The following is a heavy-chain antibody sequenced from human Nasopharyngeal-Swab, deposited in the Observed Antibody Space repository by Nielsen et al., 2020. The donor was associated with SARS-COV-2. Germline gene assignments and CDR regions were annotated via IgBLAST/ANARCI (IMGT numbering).Heavy chain of an antibody. CDR3: ARGRPLGGYYFGYFDY. CDR1: GFTFSSYW. Sequence: GESLKISCAASGFTFSSYWMSWVRQAPGKGLEWVANIKQDGSELSYLDSVKGRFTISRDNAKNSLYLQMNSLRAEDTAVYFCARGRPLGGYYFGYFDYWGQGTLVTVSS. J-gene: IGHJ4*02. CDR2: IKQDGSEL. V-gene: IGHV3-7*01. D-gene: IGHD3-3*01.